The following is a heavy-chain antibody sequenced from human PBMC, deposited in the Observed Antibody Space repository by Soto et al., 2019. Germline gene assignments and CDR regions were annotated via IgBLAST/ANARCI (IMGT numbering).Heavy chain of an antibody. D-gene: IGHD6-25*01. V-gene: IGHV1-3*01. J-gene: IGHJ6*02. CDR1: GYSFTSYA. CDR3: ARDQPIQGAAINYGMDV. Sequence: ASVKVSCKASGYSFTSYAIHWMRQAPGQRLEWMGWINADNGNTKDAQKLQGRVTMTTDTSTSTAYMELRSLRSDDTAVYYCARDQPIQGAAINYGMDVWGHGTTVTVSS. CDR2: INADNGNT.